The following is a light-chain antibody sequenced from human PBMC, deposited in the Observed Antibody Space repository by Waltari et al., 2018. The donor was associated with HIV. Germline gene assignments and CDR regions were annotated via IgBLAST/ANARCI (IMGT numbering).Light chain of an antibody. V-gene: IGLV1-47*01. Sequence: QPALTQPPSASGNPGHGVTIPCPATNSNIGTISVHWYQHLPGMAPKLLLYRNNRRPSGLPDRFSGSRSGTSASLAISGLRSEDEADYYCATWDDSLIWVFGGGTKLTVL. CDR1: NSNIGTIS. CDR3: ATWDDSLIWV. CDR2: RNN. J-gene: IGLJ3*02.